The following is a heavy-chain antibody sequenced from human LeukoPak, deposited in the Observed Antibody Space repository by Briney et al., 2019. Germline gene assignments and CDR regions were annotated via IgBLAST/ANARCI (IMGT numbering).Heavy chain of an antibody. Sequence: SETLSLTCTVSGGSITTYYWSWIRQSPAKGLEWIGYIYYSGGTNYNPSLKSRVTLSIDASKNQFSLRLSSVTAADTAIYYCARDNPANWLDPWGQGTLVTVSS. V-gene: IGHV4-59*01. CDR3: ARDNPANWLDP. J-gene: IGHJ5*02. CDR1: GGSITTYY. D-gene: IGHD1-14*01. CDR2: IYYSGGT.